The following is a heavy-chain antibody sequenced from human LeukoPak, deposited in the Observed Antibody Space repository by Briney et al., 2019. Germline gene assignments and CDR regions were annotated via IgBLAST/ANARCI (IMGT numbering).Heavy chain of an antibody. J-gene: IGHJ4*02. CDR2: INHSGST. Sequence: PSETLSLTCAVYGGSFSGYYWSWIRQPPGKGLEWIGEINHSGSTNYNPSLKSRVTISVDTSKNQFSLKLSSVTAADTAVYYCAKHSSGWYWGRGNYFDYWGQGTLVTVSS. V-gene: IGHV4-34*01. D-gene: IGHD6-19*01. CDR3: AKHSSGWYWGRGNYFDY. CDR1: GGSFSGYY.